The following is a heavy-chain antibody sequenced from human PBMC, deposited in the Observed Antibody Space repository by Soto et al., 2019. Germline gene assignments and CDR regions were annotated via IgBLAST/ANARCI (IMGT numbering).Heavy chain of an antibody. J-gene: IGHJ4*02. CDR1: GGSIRSGDYY. D-gene: IGHD6-13*01. Sequence: QIQLHESGPGLVKPSQTLSLTCTVSGGSIRSGDYYWSWIRQTPERGLEWCGYVHYSRNTFYNPSLKSRATISLDTSRNQFSLNLSSVTAADSAVYYCAREIMAADHFDYWGQGALVTVSS. CDR2: VHYSRNT. V-gene: IGHV4-30-4*01. CDR3: AREIMAADHFDY.